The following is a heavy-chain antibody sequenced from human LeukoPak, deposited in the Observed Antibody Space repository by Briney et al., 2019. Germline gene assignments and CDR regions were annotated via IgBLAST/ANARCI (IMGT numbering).Heavy chain of an antibody. CDR1: GGAFCGFY. CDR2: INHSGST. J-gene: IGHJ1*01. D-gene: IGHD2-2*01. V-gene: IGHV4-34*01. CDR3: ARVLPCSSTSCPFQH. Sequence: KASGTLSLTCAGYGGAFCGFYWGWIPPPPGEGLEGFWEINHSGSTNYNPSLKSRVTISVDTSKNQFSLKLSSVTAADTAVYYCARVLPCSSTSCPFQHWGQGTLVTVSS.